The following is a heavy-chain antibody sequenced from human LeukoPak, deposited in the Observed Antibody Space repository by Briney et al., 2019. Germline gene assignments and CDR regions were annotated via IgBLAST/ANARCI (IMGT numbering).Heavy chain of an antibody. CDR2: IIPIFGTA. CDR1: GGTFSTYS. CDR3: ARDSGLGWFGELTFDY. D-gene: IGHD3-10*01. V-gene: IGHV1-69*05. Sequence: ASVKVSCKASGGTFSTYSINWVRQAPGQGIEWMGRIIPIFGTANYAQKFQGRVTITTDESTSTAYMELSSLRSEDTAVYYCARDSGLGWFGELTFDYWGQGTLVTVSS. J-gene: IGHJ4*02.